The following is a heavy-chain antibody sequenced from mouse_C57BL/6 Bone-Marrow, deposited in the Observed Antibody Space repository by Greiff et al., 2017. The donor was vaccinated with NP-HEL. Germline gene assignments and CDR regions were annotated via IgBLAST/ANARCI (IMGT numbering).Heavy chain of an antibody. Sequence: VQLQQSGAELVRPGASVTLSCKASGYTFTDYEMHWVKQTPVHGLEWIGAIDPETGGTAYNQKFKGKATLTVDKSSSTAYMQLSSLTSEDSAVYYCAMRRAYYGNYFDYWGQGTTLTVSS. D-gene: IGHD2-1*01. CDR3: AMRRAYYGNYFDY. CDR2: IDPETGGT. J-gene: IGHJ2*01. CDR1: GYTFTDYE. V-gene: IGHV1-15*01.